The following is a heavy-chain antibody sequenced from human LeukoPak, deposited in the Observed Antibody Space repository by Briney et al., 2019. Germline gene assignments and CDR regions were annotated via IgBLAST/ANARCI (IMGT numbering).Heavy chain of an antibody. CDR3: ARQRYYYGSGSLHSWFDP. CDR2: FSYSGST. J-gene: IGHJ5*02. CDR1: GGSITNYY. Sequence: SETLSLTCTVSGGSITNYYCSWIRQPPGKGLEWIGYFSYSGSTNYNPSLKSRVIISIDTSRNQFSLKLSSVTAADTAVYYCARQRYYYGSGSLHSWFDPWGQGTLVTVSS. V-gene: IGHV4-59*08. D-gene: IGHD3-10*01.